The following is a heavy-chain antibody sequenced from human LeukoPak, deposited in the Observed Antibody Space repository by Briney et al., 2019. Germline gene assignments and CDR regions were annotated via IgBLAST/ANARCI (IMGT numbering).Heavy chain of an antibody. Sequence: GGSLRLSCATSGFTFSGYSMNWVRQAPGKGLEWISYISSSSINIHYGDSVKGRFTISRDNAETSLYLQMSTLRAEDTAVYYCARDWSGSGIPSDYWGQGILVTVSS. CDR3: ARDWSGSGIPSDY. CDR1: GFTFSGYS. J-gene: IGHJ4*02. V-gene: IGHV3-48*04. CDR2: ISSSSINI. D-gene: IGHD3-10*01.